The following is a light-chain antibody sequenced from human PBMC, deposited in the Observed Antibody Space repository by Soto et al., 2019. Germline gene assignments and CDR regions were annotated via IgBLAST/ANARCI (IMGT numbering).Light chain of an antibody. CDR1: QSVSSY. CDR3: QQYGSSPVT. Sequence: EIVLTQSPATLSLSPGERATLSCRASQSVSSYLAWYQQKPGQAPRLLIYGARTRATGVPARFTGSGSGTDFTLTISSLEPEDFAVYYCQQYGSSPVTFGQGTRLEIK. V-gene: IGKV3-11*01. CDR2: GAR. J-gene: IGKJ5*01.